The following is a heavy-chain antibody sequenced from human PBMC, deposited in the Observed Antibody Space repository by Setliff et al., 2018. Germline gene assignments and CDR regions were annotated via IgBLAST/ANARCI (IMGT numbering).Heavy chain of an antibody. CDR2: INAGNGNI. V-gene: IGHV1-3*01. D-gene: IGHD3-10*01. J-gene: IGHJ4*02. CDR1: GDTSTTYA. CDR3: ARGDMDFYGSGNSFLAPDS. Sequence: ASVKVSCKASGDTSTTYAIHWVRQAPGQGLEWMGWINAGNGNIRYSQNFQGRVTITRDTSASTAYMELSRLTSDDTAVYYCARGDMDFYGSGNSFLAPDSWGQGTLVTVSS.